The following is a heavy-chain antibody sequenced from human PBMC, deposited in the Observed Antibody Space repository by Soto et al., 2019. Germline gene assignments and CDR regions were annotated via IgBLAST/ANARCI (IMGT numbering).Heavy chain of an antibody. D-gene: IGHD6-13*01. V-gene: IGHV4-31*03. CDR2: IYYSGST. CDR1: GGSISSGGYY. Sequence: SETLSLTCTVSGGSISSGGYYWSWIRQHPGKGLEWIGYIYYSGSTYYNPSLKSRVTISVDTSKNQFSLKLSSVTAADTAVYYCARGNFGQSWRPEDWFDPWGQGTLVTVSS. CDR3: ARGNFGQSWRPEDWFDP. J-gene: IGHJ5*02.